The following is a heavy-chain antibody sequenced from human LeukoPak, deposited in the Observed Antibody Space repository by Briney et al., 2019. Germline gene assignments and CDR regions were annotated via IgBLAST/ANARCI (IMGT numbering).Heavy chain of an antibody. Sequence: RGSLRLSCAASGFTFSSYAMSWVRQAPGKGLEWVSAISGSGGSTYYADSVKGRFTISRDNSKNTLYLQMNSLRAEDTAVYYCVKLKAPAGLDYWGQGTLVTVSS. CDR1: GFTFSSYA. CDR3: VKLKAPAGLDY. CDR2: ISGSGGST. V-gene: IGHV3-23*01. J-gene: IGHJ4*02.